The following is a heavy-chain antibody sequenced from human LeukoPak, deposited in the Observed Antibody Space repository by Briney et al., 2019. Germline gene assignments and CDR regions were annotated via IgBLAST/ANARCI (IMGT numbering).Heavy chain of an antibody. CDR2: SDYSGST. J-gene: IGHJ4*02. D-gene: IGHD1-1*01. CDR1: GGSVSIGSYY. Sequence: PSETLSLTCTVSGGSVSIGSYYWIWIRQPPGKGLEWYGYSDYSGSTNYNPSLKSRVTMAVDTSKNQFSLKVSSVTAADTAVYYCARAGNNWSFDYWGQGTLVTVSS. CDR3: ARAGNNWSFDY. V-gene: IGHV4-61*01.